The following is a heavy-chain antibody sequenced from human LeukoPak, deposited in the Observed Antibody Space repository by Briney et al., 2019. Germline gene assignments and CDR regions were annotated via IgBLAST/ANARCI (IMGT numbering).Heavy chain of an antibody. Sequence: PSETLSLTCTVSGVSISSSNSYWGWIRQPPGKGLEGIGSIYYSGNTYYNASLKSQVSISIETSKNQFSLRLTSVTAADTAVYYCARQTGSGLFILPGGQGTLVTVSS. CDR2: IYYSGNT. CDR1: GVSISSSNSY. D-gene: IGHD3/OR15-3a*01. J-gene: IGHJ4*02. V-gene: IGHV4-39*01. CDR3: ARQTGSGLFILP.